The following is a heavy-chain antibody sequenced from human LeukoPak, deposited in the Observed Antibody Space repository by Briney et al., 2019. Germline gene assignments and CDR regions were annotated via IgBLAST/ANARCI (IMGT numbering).Heavy chain of an antibody. CDR2: IIPIFGTA. CDR1: GCTFSSYA. Sequence: SVTVSCKASGCTFSSYAIRWVPQAPGQGLEWMGGIIPIFGTANYAHKFQGRVTITADKSKSTAYMELSSLRSEDTAVYYCARDIVGAAYDAFDIWGQGTMVTVSS. D-gene: IGHD1-26*01. J-gene: IGHJ3*02. CDR3: ARDIVGAAYDAFDI. V-gene: IGHV1-69*06.